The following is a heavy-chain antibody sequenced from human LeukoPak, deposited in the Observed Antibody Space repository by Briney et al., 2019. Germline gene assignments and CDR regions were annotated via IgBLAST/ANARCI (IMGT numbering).Heavy chain of an antibody. CDR2: ISSYNGNS. J-gene: IGHJ4*02. CDR1: GYTFSSYG. CDR3: ARRVVAPSQLDDY. V-gene: IGHV1-18*01. D-gene: IGHD3-22*01. Sequence: ASGKVSCTASGYTFSSYGVSWVRQATGQGLEWMGWISSYNGNSNYAQTLQGRVTMTTDTSTSTAYMELRSLRSDDTAVYYCARRVVAPSQLDDYWGKGTLVTVSS.